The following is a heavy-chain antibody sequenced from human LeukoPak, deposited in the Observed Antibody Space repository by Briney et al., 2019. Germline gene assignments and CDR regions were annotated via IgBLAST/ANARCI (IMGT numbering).Heavy chain of an antibody. D-gene: IGHD6-19*01. CDR3: ARDQVYNSAQGVVDY. CDR2: INPNSGGT. J-gene: IGHJ4*02. CDR1: GYTFTAYY. V-gene: IGHV1-2*02. Sequence: ASVKVSCKTPGYTFTAYYMHWVRQAPGQGLEWMGWINPNSGGTDYAQKFQGRVTMTRDTSISTAYMELSRLRSDDTAVYYCARDQVYNSAQGVVDYWGQGTLVTVSS.